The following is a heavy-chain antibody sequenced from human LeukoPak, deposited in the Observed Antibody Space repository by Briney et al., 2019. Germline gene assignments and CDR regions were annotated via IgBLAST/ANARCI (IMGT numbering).Heavy chain of an antibody. D-gene: IGHD6-19*01. Sequence: GGSLSLSCAASGFTFSSYGMHWVRQAPGKGLEWLAFIRHDDSNKIYAASKQGRLTISRDNSKNTLYLQMNSLRVEDTAVYYCARTLTVAGTVSFDYWGQGTLVTVSS. CDR2: IRHDDSNK. J-gene: IGHJ4*02. CDR3: ARTLTVAGTVSFDY. CDR1: GFTFSSYG. V-gene: IGHV3-30*02.